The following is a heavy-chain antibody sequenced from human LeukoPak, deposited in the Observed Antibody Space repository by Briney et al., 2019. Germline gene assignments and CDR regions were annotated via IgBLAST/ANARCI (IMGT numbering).Heavy chain of an antibody. D-gene: IGHD3-3*01. J-gene: IGHJ5*02. CDR3: AAQRGASLHDFWSTRLFDP. CDR2: IVLGSGNT. Sequence: TSVKVSCKASGFTFHTSAMQWVRQARGQRLEWIGWIVLGSGNTVYSHKFHDRVIITRDMSTSTVYMELDSLGSEDAAVYYCAAQRGASLHDFWSTRLFDPWGQGTLVTVSS. CDR1: GFTFHTSA. V-gene: IGHV1-58*02.